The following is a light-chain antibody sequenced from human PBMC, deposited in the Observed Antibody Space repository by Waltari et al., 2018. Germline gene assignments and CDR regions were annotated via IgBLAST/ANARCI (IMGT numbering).Light chain of an antibody. Sequence: DIVMTKTPLSLPVTLGEPASTSCRSSQSLLDSEDGKTYLEWYLQKPGQSPQLLIYEISNRASGFPDRFSGSRSDTDFTLRISRVEAEDVGVYYCMQALDFPPTFGQGTKVEIK. J-gene: IGKJ1*01. CDR2: EIS. V-gene: IGKV2-40*01. CDR3: MQALDFPPT. CDR1: QSLLDSEDGKTY.